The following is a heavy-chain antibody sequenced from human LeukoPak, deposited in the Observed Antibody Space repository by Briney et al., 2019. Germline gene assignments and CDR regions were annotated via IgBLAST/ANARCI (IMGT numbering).Heavy chain of an antibody. J-gene: IGHJ4*02. Sequence: SETLSLTCAVSGYSISSGYYWGRIRQPPGKGLEWIASKYHSGSTYYNPSLKSRVTISVDKSKNQFSLKLSSLTAADTAVYYCARDGSTGDFDSWGQGTLVTVSS. CDR3: ARDGSTGDFDS. D-gene: IGHD1-14*01. CDR1: GYSISSGYY. V-gene: IGHV4-38-2*02. CDR2: KYHSGST.